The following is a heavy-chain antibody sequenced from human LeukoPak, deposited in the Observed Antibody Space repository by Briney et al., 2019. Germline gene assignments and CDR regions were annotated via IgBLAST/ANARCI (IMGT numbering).Heavy chain of an antibody. V-gene: IGHV3-30*18. CDR3: AKDSRDGYNYVHY. D-gene: IGHD5-24*01. J-gene: IGHJ4*02. CDR1: GFTFSSYG. Sequence: PGGSLRLSCAASGFTFSSYGMHWVRQAPGKGLEWVAVISYDGSNKYYADSVKGRFTISRDNSKNTLYLQMNSLGAEDTAVYYCAKDSRDGYNYVHYWGQGTLVTVSS. CDR2: ISYDGSNK.